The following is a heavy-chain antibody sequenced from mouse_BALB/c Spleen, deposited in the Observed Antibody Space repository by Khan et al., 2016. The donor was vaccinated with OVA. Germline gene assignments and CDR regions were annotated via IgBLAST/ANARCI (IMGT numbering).Heavy chain of an antibody. V-gene: IGHV3-2*02. CDR1: GYSITSDYA. J-gene: IGHJ1*01. D-gene: IGHD1-1*01. Sequence: EVQLQESGPGLVKPSQSLSLTCTVTGYSITSDYAWNWIRQFPGNKLEWMAYISYSGSTSPNPSLNSRISIARDTSKNQFFLQLNSVTTEDTATYYCARRYYYGQWYFDVWGAGTTVTVSS. CDR3: ARRYYYGQWYFDV. CDR2: ISYSGST.